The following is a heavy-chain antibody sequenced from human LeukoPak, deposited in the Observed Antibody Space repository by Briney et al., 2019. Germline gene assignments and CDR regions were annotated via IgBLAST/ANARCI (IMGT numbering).Heavy chain of an antibody. D-gene: IGHD3-10*01. CDR2: TDPSSGHV. Sequence: ASVKVSCKASGCTFTSSYLHWVRQAPGQGLEWVGRTDPSSGHVHYAKKFQGRLTVTRDTSTNTVYMDLSSLRFEDTAAYYCAREPTDGSCYFDYWGQGALVTVSS. CDR3: AREPTDGSCYFDY. CDR1: GCTFTSSY. V-gene: IGHV1-46*01. J-gene: IGHJ4*02.